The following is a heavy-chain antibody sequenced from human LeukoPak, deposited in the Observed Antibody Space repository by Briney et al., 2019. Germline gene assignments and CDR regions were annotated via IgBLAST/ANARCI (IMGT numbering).Heavy chain of an antibody. CDR1: GGTFSSYA. V-gene: IGHV1-69*13. Sequence: GASVKVSCQASGGTFSSYAISWVRQAPGQGLEWMGGIIPIFGTANYAQKFQGRVTITADESTSTAYMELSSLRSEDTAVYYCARYSSGYSDAFDIWGQGTMVTVSS. CDR3: ARYSSGYSDAFDI. D-gene: IGHD3-22*01. J-gene: IGHJ3*02. CDR2: IIPIFGTA.